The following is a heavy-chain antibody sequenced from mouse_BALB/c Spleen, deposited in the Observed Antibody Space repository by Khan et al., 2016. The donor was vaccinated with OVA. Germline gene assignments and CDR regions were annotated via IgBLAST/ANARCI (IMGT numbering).Heavy chain of an antibody. Sequence: EVQLPESGPSLVKPSQTLSLTCSVTGDSITRGYWNWIRKFPGNKLDYMGYISYSGNTYCNPSLKSRISITRDTSKNQYYLQLNSVTTEDTATYYWACELRGFAYWGQGTLVTVSA. J-gene: IGHJ3*01. D-gene: IGHD1-1*01. V-gene: IGHV3-8*02. CDR1: GDSITRGY. CDR3: ACELRGFAY. CDR2: ISYSGNT.